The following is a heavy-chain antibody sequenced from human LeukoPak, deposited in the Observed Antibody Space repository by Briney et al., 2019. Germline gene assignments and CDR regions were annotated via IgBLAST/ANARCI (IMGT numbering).Heavy chain of an antibody. CDR2: LYHSGGT. D-gene: IGHD2-15*01. CDR1: GYSITSAYY. V-gene: IGHV4-38-2*02. CDR3: ASASCIGGTCYVDYYYNVAV. Sequence: SETLSLTCTVSGYSITSAYYWGWIRQPPGKGLGWIGSLYHSGGTYYSPSLKSRVTISVDTSKNQFSLSLSSVTAADTAVYYCASASCIGGTCYVDYYYNVAVWGKGTAVTISS. J-gene: IGHJ6*04.